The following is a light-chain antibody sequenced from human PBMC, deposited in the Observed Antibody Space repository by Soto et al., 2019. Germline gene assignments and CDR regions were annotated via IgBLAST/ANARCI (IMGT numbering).Light chain of an antibody. J-gene: IGLJ1*01. Sequence: QSVLTQPPSASGSPVQSVTISCTGTSSDVGGYNYVSWYQQHPGKAPKLMIYEVNKRPSGVPDRFSGSKSGNTASLTVSGLQAEDEGDYYCSSHAGSKRVFGTGTKVTVL. V-gene: IGLV2-8*01. CDR2: EVN. CDR1: SSDVGGYNY. CDR3: SSHAGSKRV.